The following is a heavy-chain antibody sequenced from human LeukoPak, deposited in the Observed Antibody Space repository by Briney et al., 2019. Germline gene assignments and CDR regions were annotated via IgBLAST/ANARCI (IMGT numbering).Heavy chain of an antibody. V-gene: IGHV4-59*01. CDR1: GGSTSGSY. Sequence: SETLSLTCSVSGGSTSGSYWSWIRQPPGKGLEWIGYIHYTGSTNYNPSLKSRVTISIDTPKNQVSLRLRSVTAADTAVYYCARTGYGRDYYGMDVWGQGTTVTV. CDR3: ARTGYGRDYYGMDV. D-gene: IGHD1-26*01. J-gene: IGHJ6*02. CDR2: IHYTGST.